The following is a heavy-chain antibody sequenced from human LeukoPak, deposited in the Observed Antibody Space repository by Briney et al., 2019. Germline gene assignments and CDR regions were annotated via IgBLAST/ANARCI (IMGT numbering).Heavy chain of an antibody. D-gene: IGHD3-16*02. Sequence: PSETLSLTCTVSGCSISSGGYYWSWIRQHPGKGLEWIGYIYYSGSTYYNPSLKSRVTISVDTSKNQFSLKLSSVTAADTAVYYCARDRRGPGLSGAYYFDYWGQGTLVTVSS. CDR2: IYYSGST. CDR1: GCSISSGGYY. V-gene: IGHV4-31*03. CDR3: ARDRRGPGLSGAYYFDY. J-gene: IGHJ4*02.